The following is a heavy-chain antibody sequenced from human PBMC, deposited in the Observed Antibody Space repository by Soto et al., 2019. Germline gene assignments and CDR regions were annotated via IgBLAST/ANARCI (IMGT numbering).Heavy chain of an antibody. CDR2: IYSGGST. J-gene: IGHJ4*02. D-gene: IGHD2-15*01. Sequence: GGSLRLSCAASGFTVSSNYMSWVRQAPGKGLEWVSVIYSGGSTYYADSVKGRFTISRDNYKNTLYLQMNSLRAEDTAVYYCARDRGVEAGYFDYWGQGNLVTVSS. CDR3: ARDRGVEAGYFDY. CDR1: GFTVSSNY. V-gene: IGHV3-53*01.